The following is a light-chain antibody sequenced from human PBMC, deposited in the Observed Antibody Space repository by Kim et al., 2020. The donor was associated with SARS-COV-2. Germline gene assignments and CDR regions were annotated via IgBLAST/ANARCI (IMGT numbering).Light chain of an antibody. CDR2: AAS. J-gene: IGKJ3*01. CDR1: QSITYSD. CDR3: QQIRT. Sequence: PGERATLSCRASQSITYSDLAWYQQRPGQAPRLLIYAASTRATGIPDRFSGRGCGTDFTLTISRLEPEDFAVYYCQQIRTFGPGTKVDIK. V-gene: IGKV3-20*01.